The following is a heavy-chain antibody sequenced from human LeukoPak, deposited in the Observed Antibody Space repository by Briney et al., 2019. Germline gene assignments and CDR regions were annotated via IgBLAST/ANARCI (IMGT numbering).Heavy chain of an antibody. D-gene: IGHD3-22*01. CDR2: IYTSGST. Sequence: SETLSLTCTASGGSISSYYWSWIRQPAGKGLEWIGRIYTSGSTNCNPSLKSRVTMSVDTSKNQFSLKLSSVTAADTAVYYCARSGYYYDSSGYSTFDYWGQGTLVTVSS. J-gene: IGHJ4*02. V-gene: IGHV4-4*07. CDR3: ARSGYYYDSSGYSTFDY. CDR1: GGSISSYY.